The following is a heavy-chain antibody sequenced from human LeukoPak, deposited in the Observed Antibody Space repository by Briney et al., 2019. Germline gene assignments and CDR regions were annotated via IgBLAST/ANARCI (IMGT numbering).Heavy chain of an antibody. Sequence: SETLSLTCTVSGGSISSSSYYWGWIRQPPGKGLEWIGSIYYSGSTYYNPSLKSRVTISVDTSKNQFSLKLSSVTAADTAVYYCARPDYPYYYGSGSSDYYGMDVWGQGTTVTVSS. CDR2: IYYSGST. V-gene: IGHV4-39*01. D-gene: IGHD3-10*01. CDR1: GGSISSSSYY. CDR3: ARPDYPYYYGSGSSDYYGMDV. J-gene: IGHJ6*02.